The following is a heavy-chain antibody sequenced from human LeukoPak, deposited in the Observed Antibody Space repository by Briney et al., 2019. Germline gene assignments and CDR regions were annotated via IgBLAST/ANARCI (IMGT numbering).Heavy chain of an antibody. Sequence: ASVKVSCKASGYTFTGYYMHWVRQAPGQGLEWMGWINPNSGGTNYAQKFQGRVTMTRDTSISTAYMEPSRLRSDDTAVYYCARGRRYYDSSGYVDYWGQGTLVTVSS. CDR1: GYTFTGYY. V-gene: IGHV1-2*02. D-gene: IGHD3-22*01. CDR2: INPNSGGT. CDR3: ARGRRYYDSSGYVDY. J-gene: IGHJ4*02.